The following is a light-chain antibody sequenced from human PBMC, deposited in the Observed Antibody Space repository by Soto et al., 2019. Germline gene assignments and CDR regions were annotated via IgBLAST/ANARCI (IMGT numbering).Light chain of an antibody. V-gene: IGLV2-14*03. Sequence: QSALTQPASVSGSPGQSITISCTGTSSDVGGYNYVSWYQHHPGKAPKLLIYDVSNRPSGVSNRFSGSKSDNTASLTISGLQPKDEADYFCSSYTTSNTRQIVFGTGPKLTVL. CDR3: SSYTTSNTRQIV. J-gene: IGLJ1*01. CDR2: DVS. CDR1: SSDVGGYNY.